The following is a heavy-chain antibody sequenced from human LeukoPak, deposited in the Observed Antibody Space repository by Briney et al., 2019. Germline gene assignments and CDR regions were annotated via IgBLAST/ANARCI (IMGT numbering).Heavy chain of an antibody. V-gene: IGHV1-3*01. CDR1: VYTFTSYA. CDR2: LNAGNGST. D-gene: IGHD3-22*01. Sequence: ASVKVSCKASVYTFTSYAMHWVRQAPGQRLEWMGWLNAGNGSTEYSQKFQGRVTITRDTSASTAYMELSSLRSEDTAVYYCARDHYYDSSGYLTHFDYWGQGTLVTVSS. CDR3: ARDHYYDSSGYLTHFDY. J-gene: IGHJ4*02.